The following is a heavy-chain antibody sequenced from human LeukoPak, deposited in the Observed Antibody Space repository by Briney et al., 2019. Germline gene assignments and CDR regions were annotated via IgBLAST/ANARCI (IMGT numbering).Heavy chain of an antibody. D-gene: IGHD6-13*01. V-gene: IGHV3-23*01. Sequence: GGSLRLSCAASGFTFSDYYMSWIRQAPGKGLEWVSTISGGGVSPYYADSVKGRFTISRDNSKNTLYLQMNSLRAEDTAVYYCAKDGGYSSTTNWFDPWGQGTLVTVSS. CDR3: AKDGGYSSTTNWFDP. CDR1: GFTFSDYY. CDR2: ISGGGVSP. J-gene: IGHJ5*02.